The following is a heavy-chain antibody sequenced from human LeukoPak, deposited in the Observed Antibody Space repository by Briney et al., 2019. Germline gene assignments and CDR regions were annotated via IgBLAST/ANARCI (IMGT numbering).Heavy chain of an antibody. J-gene: IGHJ4*02. CDR2: ISGSGGST. Sequence: GGSLRLSCAASGFTFSKFGMSWVRQAPGKGLEWVSTISGSGGSTYYADSVKGRFTISRDNSKSTLYLQMNSLRAEDTAVYYCAFIGLTGYIYWGQGTLVTVSS. CDR3: AFIGLTGYIY. CDR1: GFTFSKFG. V-gene: IGHV3-23*01. D-gene: IGHD3-9*01.